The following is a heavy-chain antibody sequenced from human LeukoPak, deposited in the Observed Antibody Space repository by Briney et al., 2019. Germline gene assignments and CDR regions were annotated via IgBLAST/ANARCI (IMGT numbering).Heavy chain of an antibody. Sequence: GESLKISCKGSGYSFTSYWIGWERQMPGKGLEWMGIIYPDDSDTRYSPSFQGQVTISADKSISTAYLQWSSLKASDTAMYYCARRGGYGSGSYSFDYWGQGTLVTVSS. J-gene: IGHJ4*02. V-gene: IGHV5-51*01. CDR3: ARRGGYGSGSYSFDY. CDR2: IYPDDSDT. D-gene: IGHD3-10*01. CDR1: GYSFTSYW.